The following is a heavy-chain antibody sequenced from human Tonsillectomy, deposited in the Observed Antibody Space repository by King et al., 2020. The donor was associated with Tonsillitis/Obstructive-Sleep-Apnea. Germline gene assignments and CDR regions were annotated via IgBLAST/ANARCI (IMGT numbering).Heavy chain of an antibody. Sequence: QLQESGPGLVKPSETLSLTCTVSGGSISSYYWSWIRQPPGKGLEWIGYIYYSGSTNYNPSLKSRVTISVDTSKNQFSLKLSSVTAADTAVYYCARHGGYYYYYYMDVWGKGTTVTVSS. V-gene: IGHV4-59*08. J-gene: IGHJ6*03. CDR1: GGSISSYY. CDR2: IYYSGST. CDR3: ARHGGYYYYYYMDV.